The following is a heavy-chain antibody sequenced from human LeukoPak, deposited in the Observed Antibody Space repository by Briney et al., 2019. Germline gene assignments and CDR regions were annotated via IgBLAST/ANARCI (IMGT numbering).Heavy chain of an antibody. CDR1: GFTFCRYS. CDR3: ARTGYRDAFDI. J-gene: IGHJ3*02. V-gene: IGHV3-21*01. CDR2: ISSSSSYI. Sequence: GGSLRLSCAASGFTFCRYSVNWVRRAPGKGLEWVSSISSSSSYIYYADSVKGRFTISRDNAKNSLYLQMNSLRAEDTAVYYCARTGYRDAFDIWGQGTMVTVSS. D-gene: IGHD5-24*01.